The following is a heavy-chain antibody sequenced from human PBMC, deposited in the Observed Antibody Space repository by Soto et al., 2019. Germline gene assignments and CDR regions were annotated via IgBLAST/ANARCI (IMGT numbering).Heavy chain of an antibody. CDR2: IIPIFGTA. Sequence: QVQLVQSGAEVKKPGSSVKVSCKASGGTFSSYAISWVRQAPGQGLEWMGGIIPIFGTANYAQKFQGRVTVTGDESAGAADMGVGGLRWEDTAVVYWRGGGAYCGGDCYSSDYWGQGTLVTVSS. CDR3: RGGGAYCGGDCYSSDY. CDR1: GGTFSSYA. D-gene: IGHD2-21*02. V-gene: IGHV1-69*19. J-gene: IGHJ4*02.